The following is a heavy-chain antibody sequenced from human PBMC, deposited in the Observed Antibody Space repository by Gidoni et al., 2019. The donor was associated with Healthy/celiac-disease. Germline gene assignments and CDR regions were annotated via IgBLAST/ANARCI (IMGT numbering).Heavy chain of an antibody. V-gene: IGHV4-34*01. J-gene: IGHJ4*02. CDR2: INHSGST. D-gene: IGHD5-12*01. CDR1: GGFFSGYY. Sequence: QVQPQPWGAGLLKPSGNLYLNCAVHGGFFSGYYWSRIRQPPGKGLEWIGEINHSGSTNYNPSIKSRITILEDTTKNQFSLKLSSVAAADTAVYYCAVGSGDGLNDYWGQGTLVTVSS. CDR3: AVGSGDGLNDY.